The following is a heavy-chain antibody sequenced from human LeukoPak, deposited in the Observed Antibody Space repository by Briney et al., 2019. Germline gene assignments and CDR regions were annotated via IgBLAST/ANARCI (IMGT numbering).Heavy chain of an antibody. Sequence: PSETLSLTCTVSGGSISSSSYYWGWIRQPPGKGLEWIGSVYYSGSTYYNPSLKSRVTISVDTSKNQFSLRLSSVTAEDTAVYYCARDRLRDIVVVPAAWGDWFDPWGQGTLVTVSS. CDR2: VYYSGST. V-gene: IGHV4-39*07. CDR3: ARDRLRDIVVVPAAWGDWFDP. D-gene: IGHD2-2*01. J-gene: IGHJ5*02. CDR1: GGSISSSSYY.